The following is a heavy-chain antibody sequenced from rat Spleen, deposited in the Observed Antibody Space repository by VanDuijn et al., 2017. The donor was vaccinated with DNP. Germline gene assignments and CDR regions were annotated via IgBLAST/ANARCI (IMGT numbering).Heavy chain of an antibody. Sequence: EVQLQESGPGLVKPSQPVSLTCSVTGSSITSNYWGWIRKFPGHKMEWIGHIRYSGSTSYNPSLKSRISITRDTSKNQFFLQLNSVTSEDTATYYCASYYYDGYYAMDAWGQGTSVTVSS. J-gene: IGHJ4*01. CDR2: IRYSGST. CDR1: GSSITSNY. V-gene: IGHV3-1*01. D-gene: IGHD1-12*02. CDR3: ASYYYDGYYAMDA.